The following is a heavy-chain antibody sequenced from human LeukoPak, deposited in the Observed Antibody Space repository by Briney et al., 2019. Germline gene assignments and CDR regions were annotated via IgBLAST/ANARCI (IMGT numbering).Heavy chain of an antibody. Sequence: GGSLRLSCAPSGFTFSSYWMSWVRQAPGKGLEWVTNIKQDGSEKYYVDSVKGRFTIARDNAKNSLYLQMNSLRADDTAVYYCARKAYGLDVWGKETTVTVSS. CDR1: GFTFSSYW. J-gene: IGHJ6*04. V-gene: IGHV3-7*03. CDR3: ARKAYGLDV. CDR2: IKQDGSEK.